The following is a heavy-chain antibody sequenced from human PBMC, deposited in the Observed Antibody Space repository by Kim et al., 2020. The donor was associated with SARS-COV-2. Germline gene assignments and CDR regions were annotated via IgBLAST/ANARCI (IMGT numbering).Heavy chain of an antibody. Sequence: SETLSLTCAVYGGSFSGYYWSWIRQPPGKGLEWIGEINHSGSTNYNPSLKSRVTISVDTSKNQFSLKLSSVTAADTAVYYCARGTKQWLFGYWGQGTLVTVSS. J-gene: IGHJ4*02. CDR3: ARGTKQWLFGY. CDR2: INHSGST. CDR1: GGSFSGYY. V-gene: IGHV4-34*01. D-gene: IGHD6-19*01.